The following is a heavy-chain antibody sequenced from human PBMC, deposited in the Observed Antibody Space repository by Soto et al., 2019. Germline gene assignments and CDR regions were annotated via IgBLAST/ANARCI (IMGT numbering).Heavy chain of an antibody. Sequence: GGSLRLSCAASGFTFSSYSMNWVRQAPGKGLEWVSYISSSSSTIYYADSVKGRFAISRDNAKNSLYLQMNSLRAEDTAVYYCARHPERIAQIGWFDPWGQGTLVTVPQ. V-gene: IGHV3-48*01. CDR1: GFTFSSYS. CDR2: ISSSSSTI. D-gene: IGHD6-13*01. CDR3: ARHPERIAQIGWFDP. J-gene: IGHJ5*02.